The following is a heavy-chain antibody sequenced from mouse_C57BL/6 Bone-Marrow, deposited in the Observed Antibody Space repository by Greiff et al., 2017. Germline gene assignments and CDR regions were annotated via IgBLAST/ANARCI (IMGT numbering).Heavy chain of an antibody. J-gene: IGHJ2*01. CDR2: ISDGGSYT. CDR1: GFTFSCYA. V-gene: IGHV5-4*01. CDR3: AREGGYGYFDY. D-gene: IGHD2-2*01. Sequence: EVQGVESGGGLVKPGGSLTLSCAASGFTFSCYAMSWVRQTPEKRLEWVATISDGGSYTYYPDNVKGRFTISRDNAKNNLYLQMSHLKSEDTAMYYCAREGGYGYFDYWGQGTTLTVSS.